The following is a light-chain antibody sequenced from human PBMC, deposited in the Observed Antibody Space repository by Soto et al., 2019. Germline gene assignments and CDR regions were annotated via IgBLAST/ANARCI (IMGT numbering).Light chain of an antibody. Sequence: QAVVTQPPSVSGTPGQRVTISCSGSSSNIGSNTVNWYQQLPGTAPKLLIYTNNQRPSGVPDRFSGSKSGTSASLAVSGLQSEDDADYYCAAWDDSLNGPVFGGGTKLTVL. CDR1: SSNIGSNT. J-gene: IGLJ3*02. CDR2: TNN. CDR3: AAWDDSLNGPV. V-gene: IGLV1-44*01.